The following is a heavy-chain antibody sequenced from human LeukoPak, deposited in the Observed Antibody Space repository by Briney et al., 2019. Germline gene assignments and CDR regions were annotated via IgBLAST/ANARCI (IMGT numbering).Heavy chain of an antibody. CDR3: AKGPLRGTAAAIDY. Sequence: QTGKSLRLSCAASGFTFNNYGMHWVRQAPGKGLEWVAVTSYDGRNKHYPDSVKGRFTISRDISTDTLWLQMDSLRTEDTAVYYCAKGPLRGTAAAIDYWGQGTLVTVSS. CDR1: GFTFNNYG. D-gene: IGHD2-2*01. V-gene: IGHV3-30*18. CDR2: TSYDGRNK. J-gene: IGHJ4*02.